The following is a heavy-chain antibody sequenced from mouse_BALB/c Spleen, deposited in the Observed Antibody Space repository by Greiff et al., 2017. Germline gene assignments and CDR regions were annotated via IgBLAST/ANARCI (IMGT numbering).Heavy chain of an antibody. Sequence: VQLQQSGAELVRPGTSVKVSCKASGYAFTNYLIEWVKQRPGQGLEWIGVINPGSGGTNYNEKFKGKATLTADKSSSTAYMQLSSLTSDDSAVYFCARSITTGYYYAMDYWGQGTSVTVSS. V-gene: IGHV1-54*01. CDR1: GYAFTNYL. D-gene: IGHD1-1*01. J-gene: IGHJ4*01. CDR2: INPGSGGT. CDR3: ARSITTGYYYAMDY.